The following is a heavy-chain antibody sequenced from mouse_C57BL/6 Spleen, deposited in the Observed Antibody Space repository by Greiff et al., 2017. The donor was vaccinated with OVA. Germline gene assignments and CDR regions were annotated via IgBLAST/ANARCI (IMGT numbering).Heavy chain of an antibody. D-gene: IGHD2-4*01. CDR1: GYTFTSYW. Sequence: VQLQQPGAELVKPGASVKLSCKASGYTFTSYWMQWVKQRPGQGLEWIGEIDPSDSYTNYNQKFKGKATLTVDTSSSTAYMQLSSLTSEDSAVYYCARIYYDTRGYAMDYWGQGTSVTVSS. CDR2: IDPSDSYT. CDR3: ARIYYDTRGYAMDY. V-gene: IGHV1-50*01. J-gene: IGHJ4*01.